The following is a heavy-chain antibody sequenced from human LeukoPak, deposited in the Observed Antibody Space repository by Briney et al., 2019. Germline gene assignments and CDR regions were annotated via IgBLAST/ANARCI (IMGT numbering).Heavy chain of an antibody. Sequence: SETLSLTCTVSGGSISSSSYYWGWIRQPPGKGLEWIGSIYYSGSTYYNPSLKSRVTISVDTSKNQFSLKLSSVTAADTAVYYCARHSGPPYSGSQRYFDYWGQGTLVTVSS. CDR1: GGSISSSSYY. CDR3: ARHSGPPYSGSQRYFDY. CDR2: IYYSGST. J-gene: IGHJ4*02. D-gene: IGHD1-26*01. V-gene: IGHV4-39*01.